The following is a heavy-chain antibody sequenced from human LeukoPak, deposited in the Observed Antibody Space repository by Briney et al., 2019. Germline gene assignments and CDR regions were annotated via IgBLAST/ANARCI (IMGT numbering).Heavy chain of an antibody. D-gene: IGHD6-6*01. Sequence: GGSLRLSCAASGFTFSSYGMHWVRQAPGKGLEWVAVISYDGSNKYYADSVKGRFTISRDNSKNTLYLQMNSLRAEDTAVYYCAKAGDPLSMVQQLTKPFDYWGQGTLVTVSS. V-gene: IGHV3-30*18. CDR1: GFTFSSYG. CDR3: AKAGDPLSMVQQLTKPFDY. J-gene: IGHJ4*02. CDR2: ISYDGSNK.